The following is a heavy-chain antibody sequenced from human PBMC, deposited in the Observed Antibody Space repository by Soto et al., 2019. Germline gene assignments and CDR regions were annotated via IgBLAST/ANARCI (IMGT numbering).Heavy chain of an antibody. V-gene: IGHV1-69*01. CDR3: ARDRPPDSSGLVDAFDI. CDR1: GGTFSSYA. D-gene: IGHD6-19*01. Sequence: QVQLVQSGAEVKKPGSTVKVSYKASGGTFSSYAISWVRQAPGQGLEWMGGIIPIFSTANYAQKFQGRVTITADESTSTAYMELSSLRSEDTAVYYCARDRPPDSSGLVDAFDIWGQGTMVTVSS. J-gene: IGHJ3*02. CDR2: IIPIFSTA.